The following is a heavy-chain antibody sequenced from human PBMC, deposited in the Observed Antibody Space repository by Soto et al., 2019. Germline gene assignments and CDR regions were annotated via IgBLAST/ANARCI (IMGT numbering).Heavy chain of an antibody. CDR3: ARENRRYFDPIMATYYFDY. CDR1: GGSISSGGYY. J-gene: IGHJ4*02. CDR2: IYYSGST. Sequence: PSETLSLTCTVSGGSISSGGYYWSWIRQHPGKGLEWIGYIYYSGSTYYNPSLKSRVTISVDTSKNQFSLKLSSVTAADTAVYYCARENRRYFDPIMATYYFDYWGQGTLVTVSS. D-gene: IGHD3-9*01. V-gene: IGHV4-31*03.